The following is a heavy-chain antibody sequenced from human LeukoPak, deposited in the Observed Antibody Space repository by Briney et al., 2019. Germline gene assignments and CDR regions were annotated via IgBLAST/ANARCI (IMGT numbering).Heavy chain of an antibody. J-gene: IGHJ4*02. CDR3: ASRRYCSSTSCPGPADY. CDR2: ISSSGSTI. V-gene: IGHV3-11*01. D-gene: IGHD2-2*01. CDR1: GFTFSDYY. Sequence: GGSLRLSCAASGFTFSDYYMSWIRQAPGKGLEWVSYISSSGSTIYYADSVKSRFTISRDNAKNSLYLQMNSLRAEDTAVYYCASRRYCSSTSCPGPADYWGQGTLVTVSS.